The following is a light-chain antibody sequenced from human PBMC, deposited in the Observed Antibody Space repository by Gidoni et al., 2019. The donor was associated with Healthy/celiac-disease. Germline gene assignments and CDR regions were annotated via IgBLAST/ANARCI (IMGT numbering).Light chain of an antibody. CDR1: QSISSY. V-gene: IGKV1-39*01. CDR2: AAS. CDR3: QQSYSTPLT. J-gene: IGKJ3*01. Sequence: DIQMTQSPSSLSASVGDRVTITCRASQSISSYLNWYHQKLGKAPKLLIYAASSLQSGVPSRFSGSGSGTDFTLTISSLQPEDFATYYCQQSYSTPLTFGPGTKVDIK.